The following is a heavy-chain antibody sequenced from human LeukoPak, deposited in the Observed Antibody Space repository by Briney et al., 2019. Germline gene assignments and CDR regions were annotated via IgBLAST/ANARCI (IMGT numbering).Heavy chain of an antibody. D-gene: IGHD1-7*01. V-gene: IGHV4-39*02. CDR1: GGSISSSSYY. CDR3: AKDWDRYNWNYFLDY. CDR2: IYYSGST. J-gene: IGHJ4*02. Sequence: SETLSLTCTVSGGSISSSSYYWGWIRQPPGKGLGWIGSIYYSGSTYYNPSLKSRVTISVDTSKNQFSLKLSSVTAADTAVYYCAKDWDRYNWNYFLDYWGQGTLVTVSS.